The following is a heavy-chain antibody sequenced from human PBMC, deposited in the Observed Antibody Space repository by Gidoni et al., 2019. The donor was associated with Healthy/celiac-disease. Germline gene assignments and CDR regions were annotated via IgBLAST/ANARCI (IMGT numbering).Heavy chain of an antibody. V-gene: IGHV2-70*04. CDR3: ARIRSGWYVDY. J-gene: IGHJ4*02. CDR1: GFSLRTTGMR. D-gene: IGHD6-19*01. Sequence: QVTLKESGPALVKPTQTLTLTCTFSGFSLRTTGMRVSWFRQPPGKALEWLARIDWDDDKFYSTSLKTRLTISKDTSKNQVVLTVTNVDPVDTATYYCARIRSGWYVDYWGQGTLVTVSS. CDR2: IDWDDDK.